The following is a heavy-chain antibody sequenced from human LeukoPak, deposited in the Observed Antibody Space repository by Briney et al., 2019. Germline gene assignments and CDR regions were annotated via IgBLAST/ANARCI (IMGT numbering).Heavy chain of an antibody. J-gene: IGHJ3*02. Sequence: ASVKVSCKASGYTFTSYDIYWVRQAPGQGLEWMGWMNPNSGNTGYAQKFQGRVTMTRNTSIRTTYMELSSLRSEDTAVYYCARGWGQWWLDWGFDIWGQGTMGTVSS. CDR1: GYTFTSYD. CDR2: MNPNSGNT. V-gene: IGHV1-8*01. D-gene: IGHD2-15*01. CDR3: ARGWGQWWLDWGFDI.